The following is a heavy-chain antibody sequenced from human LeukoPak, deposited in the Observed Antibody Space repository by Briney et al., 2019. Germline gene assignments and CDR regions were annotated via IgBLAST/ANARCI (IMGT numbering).Heavy chain of an antibody. CDR1: GGSISSYY. D-gene: IGHD6-19*01. V-gene: IGHV4-59*12. CDR2: IYYSGST. J-gene: IGHJ5*02. Sequence: SETLSLTCTVSGGSISSYYWSWIRQPPGKGLEWIGLIYYSGSTNYNPSLKSRVIISLDTSKNQFSLKLSSVTAADTAVYYCARGRSSGWYWNWFDPWGQGTLVTVSS. CDR3: ARGRSSGWYWNWFDP.